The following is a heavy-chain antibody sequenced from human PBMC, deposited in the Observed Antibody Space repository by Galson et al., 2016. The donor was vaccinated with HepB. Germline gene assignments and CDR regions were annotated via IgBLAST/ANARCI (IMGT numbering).Heavy chain of an antibody. Sequence: ETLSLTCTVSAGSITSNYWNWIRQPPGKGLEWIGYMYYSGNTNYNPSFESRVTISIDTSKNQVSLRLTSVTAADTAVYYCARDRKSRERFSYGMDVWGQGLTVSVSS. V-gene: IGHV4-59*01. D-gene: IGHD3-3*01. J-gene: IGHJ6*02. CDR2: MYYSGNT. CDR3: ARDRKSRERFSYGMDV. CDR1: AGSITSNY.